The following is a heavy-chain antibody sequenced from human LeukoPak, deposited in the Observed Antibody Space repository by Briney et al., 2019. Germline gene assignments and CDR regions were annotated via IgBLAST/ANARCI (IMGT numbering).Heavy chain of an antibody. J-gene: IGHJ4*02. CDR3: ARGYPDYYDSSGYYPYLIQDY. CDR1: GFTFSSYE. D-gene: IGHD3-22*01. V-gene: IGHV3-48*03. Sequence: PGGSLRLSCAASGFTFSSYEMNWVRQAPGKGQEWVSYISRSGSTIYYADSVEGRFTISRDNAKNSLYLQMNSLRAEDTAVYYCARGYPDYYDSSGYYPYLIQDYWGQGTLVTVSS. CDR2: ISRSGSTI.